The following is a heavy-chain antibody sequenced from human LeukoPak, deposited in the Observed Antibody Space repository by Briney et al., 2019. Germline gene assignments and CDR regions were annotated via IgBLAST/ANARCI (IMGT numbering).Heavy chain of an antibody. V-gene: IGHV5-51*01. Sequence: GESLKISCKGSGYSFTSYWIGWVRQMPGKGLEWMGIIYPGDSDTRYSPSFQGQVTISADKSISTAYLQWSSLKAPDTAMYYCARLGCSSTSCYWPEVHLKVLDYWGPGTLVTVSS. J-gene: IGHJ4*02. CDR2: IYPGDSDT. CDR3: ARLGCSSTSCYWPEVHLKVLDY. D-gene: IGHD2-2*01. CDR1: GYSFTSYW.